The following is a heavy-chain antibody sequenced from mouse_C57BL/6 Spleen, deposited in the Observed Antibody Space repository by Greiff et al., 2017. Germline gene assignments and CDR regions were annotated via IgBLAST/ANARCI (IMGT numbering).Heavy chain of an antibody. J-gene: IGHJ4*01. CDR2: INPGSGGT. CDR3: AKGRLYDYCAMDY. V-gene: IGHV1-54*01. Sequence: VQLQQSGAELVRPGTSVKVSCKASGYAFTNYLIEWVKQRPGQGLEWIGEINPGSGGTNYNEKFKGKATLTADKSSSTAYMQLSSLTSEDSAVYFCAKGRLYDYCAMDYWGQGTTVTVSS. CDR1: GYAFTNYL. D-gene: IGHD2-14*01.